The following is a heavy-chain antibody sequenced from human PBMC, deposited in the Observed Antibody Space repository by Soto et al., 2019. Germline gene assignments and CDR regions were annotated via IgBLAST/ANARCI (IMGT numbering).Heavy chain of an antibody. CDR1: GGSFSGYY. D-gene: IGHD3-10*01. CDR3: ARGLELTANRINYYYYYMDV. J-gene: IGHJ6*03. Sequence: SETLSLTCAVYGGSFSGYYWSWIRQPPGKGLEWIGEINHSGSTNYNPSLKSRVTISVDTSKNQFSLKLSSVTAADTAVYYCARGLELTANRINYYYYYMDVWGKGTTVTVSS. V-gene: IGHV4-34*01. CDR2: INHSGST.